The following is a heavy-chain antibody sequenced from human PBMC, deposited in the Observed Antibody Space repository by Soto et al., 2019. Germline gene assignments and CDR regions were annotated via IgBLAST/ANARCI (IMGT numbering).Heavy chain of an antibody. Sequence: EVQLVESGGDLVQPGGSLRLSCAASGFTFSSHCMSWVRQAPGKGLEWVANMNHDGSAKNYVDSVKGGFTISIDNAKTALYLQMNCLRAEDTGVYYCATEVWLAHWGQGTLVTVSS. CDR1: GFTFSSHC. D-gene: IGHD6-19*01. V-gene: IGHV3-7*05. J-gene: IGHJ4*02. CDR3: ATEVWLAH. CDR2: MNHDGSAK.